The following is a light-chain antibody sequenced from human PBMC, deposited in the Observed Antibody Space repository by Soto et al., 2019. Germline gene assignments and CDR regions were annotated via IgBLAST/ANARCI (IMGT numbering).Light chain of an antibody. Sequence: EIVLTQSPVTLSLSPGERSTLSCRASQSVSSSYLAWYQQKPGQAPRLLIYGASSRATGIPARFSGSGSGTEFTLTISSLQSEDFAVYYCQQYNNWPPINFGQGTRLEIK. CDR1: QSVSSSY. CDR3: QQYNNWPPIN. V-gene: IGKV3-15*01. CDR2: GAS. J-gene: IGKJ5*01.